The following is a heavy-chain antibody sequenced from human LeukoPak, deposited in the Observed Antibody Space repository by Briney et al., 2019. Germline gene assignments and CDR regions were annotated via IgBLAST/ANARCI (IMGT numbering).Heavy chain of an antibody. D-gene: IGHD1-1*01. V-gene: IGHV3-30*04. CDR3: ARDIRGYIQSDGYFDY. J-gene: IGHJ4*02. CDR2: LSDAGRVT. Sequence: GSLRLSCAASGFTFTSHAVHWVREAPGKGLEWVAVLSDAGRVTLYSDSVKGRFTVSRDNPNNTLFLQMNSLRAEDSAVYYCARDIRGYIQSDGYFDYWGRGTLVTVSS. CDR1: GFTFTSHA.